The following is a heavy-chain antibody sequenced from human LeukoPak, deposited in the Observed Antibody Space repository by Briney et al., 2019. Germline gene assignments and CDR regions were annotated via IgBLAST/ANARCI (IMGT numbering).Heavy chain of an antibody. D-gene: IGHD3-10*01. CDR1: GYSFTTYW. Sequence: GESLQISCKGFGYSFTTYWIGWVRQMPGEGLEWMGVIYPGDSDIRYSPSFQGQVTISADKSISTAYLQWSSLKASDTAIYYCARHWIRGFRGRTGIDVWGQGTTVTVSS. CDR2: IYPGDSDI. V-gene: IGHV5-51*01. CDR3: ARHWIRGFRGRTGIDV. J-gene: IGHJ6*02.